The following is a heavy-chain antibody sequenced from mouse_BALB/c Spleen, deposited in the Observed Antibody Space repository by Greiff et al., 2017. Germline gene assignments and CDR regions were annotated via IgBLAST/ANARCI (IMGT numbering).Heavy chain of an antibody. V-gene: IGHV14-3*02. J-gene: IGHJ4*01. CDR2: IDPANGNT. Sequence: EVQLQESGAELVKPGASVKLSCTASGFNIKDTYMHWVKQRPEQGLEWIGRIDPANGNTKYDPKFQGKATITADTSSNTAYLQLSSLTSEDTAVYYCARGRFYAMDYWGQGTSVTVSS. CDR3: ARGRFYAMDY. CDR1: GFNIKDTY.